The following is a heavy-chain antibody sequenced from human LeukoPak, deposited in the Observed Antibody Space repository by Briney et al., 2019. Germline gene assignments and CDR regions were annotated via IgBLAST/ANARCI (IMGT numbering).Heavy chain of an antibody. J-gene: IGHJ6*02. CDR1: GFTSSNAW. V-gene: IGHV3-15*01. D-gene: IGHD3-3*01. Sequence: GGSLRLSWAASGFTSSNAWVIWVRQAPGKGLEWFGRIKNKTDGGTTDYDGPVKGRFTISRDDSKNTLYLQMNSLKTEDTAVYYCTTHPVLEWLLGMDVWGQGTTVTVSS. CDR3: TTHPVLEWLLGMDV. CDR2: IKNKTDGGTT.